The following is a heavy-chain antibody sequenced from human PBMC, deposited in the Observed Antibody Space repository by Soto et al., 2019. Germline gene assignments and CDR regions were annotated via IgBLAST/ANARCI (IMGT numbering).Heavy chain of an antibody. CDR3: AKDFNDRVHNWDDLEDTSFAY. CDR1: GFTFSSYG. CDR2: ISYDGRNK. Sequence: QVQLVESGGGVVQPGRSLRLSCAASGFTFSSYGMHWVRQAPGKGLEWVAAISYDGRNKYYADSVKGRFTISRDNSKNTLHLQMNSLRAEDTAVYSCAKDFNDRVHNWDDLEDTSFAYCGRGTLVTVST. D-gene: IGHD1-20*01. J-gene: IGHJ4*02. V-gene: IGHV3-30*18.